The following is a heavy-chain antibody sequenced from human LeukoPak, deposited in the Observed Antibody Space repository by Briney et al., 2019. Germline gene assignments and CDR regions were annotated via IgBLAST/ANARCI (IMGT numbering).Heavy chain of an antibody. J-gene: IGHJ4*02. Sequence: SLRLSCTTSGFAFDDFSMSWVLQPAGNGLEWVGFIRRRAYGGAAEYAASVKGRLIISRDDSKGIAYLQMNSLKTEDTAVYYCSRNGLVDFDYWGQGSRVIVSP. CDR2: IRRRAYGGAA. V-gene: IGHV3-49*04. CDR3: SRNGLVDFDY. CDR1: GFAFDDFS.